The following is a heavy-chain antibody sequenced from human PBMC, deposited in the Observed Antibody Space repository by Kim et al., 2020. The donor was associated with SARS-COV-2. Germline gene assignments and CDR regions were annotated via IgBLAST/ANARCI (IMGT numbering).Heavy chain of an antibody. V-gene: IGHV1-8*01. D-gene: IGHD3-10*01. J-gene: IGHJ4*02. CDR3: ARGDYYGSGSYL. Sequence: GNAQTFQGRVTMTRNTSISTAYMELSSLRSEDTAVYYCARGDYYGSGSYLWGQGTLVTVSS.